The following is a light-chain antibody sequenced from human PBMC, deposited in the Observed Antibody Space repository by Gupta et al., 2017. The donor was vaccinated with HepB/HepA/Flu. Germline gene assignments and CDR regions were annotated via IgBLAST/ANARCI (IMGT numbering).Light chain of an antibody. Sequence: IVLTQSPGTLSLSPGERVTLSCRASQSVNSNYLAWYQQKPGQAPSLLIYAASSRATGIPDRSSGSGFGTDFTLTISRREPEDFAVYYCQQYGDSRPITFGHGTRVDIK. CDR1: QSVNSNY. CDR2: AAS. CDR3: QQYGDSRPIT. J-gene: IGKJ3*01. V-gene: IGKV3-20*01.